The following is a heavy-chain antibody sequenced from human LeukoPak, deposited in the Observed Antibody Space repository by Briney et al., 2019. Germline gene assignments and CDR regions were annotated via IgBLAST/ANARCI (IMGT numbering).Heavy chain of an antibody. CDR1: GYSFTSYW. V-gene: IGHV5-51*01. CDR2: IYPGDSDT. J-gene: IGHJ3*02. CDR3: ARGVVGATTVLEAFDI. D-gene: IGHD1-26*01. Sequence: GESLKISCKGSGYSFTSYWIGWVRQMPGKGLEWMGIIYPGDSDTRYSPSFQGQVTIPADKSISTAYLQWSSLKASDTAMYYCARGVVGATTVLEAFDIWGQGTMVTVSS.